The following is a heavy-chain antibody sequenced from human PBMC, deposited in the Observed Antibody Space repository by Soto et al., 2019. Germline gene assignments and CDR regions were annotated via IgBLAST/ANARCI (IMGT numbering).Heavy chain of an antibody. V-gene: IGHV5-51*01. J-gene: IGHJ4*02. D-gene: IGHD1-1*01. CDR1: GYSFTSYW. CDR3: ARHGKFSAMTNFFDA. CDR2: IYPGDSDT. Sequence: GESLKISCKGSGYSFTSYWIGWVRQMPGKGLEWMGIIYPGDSDTRYSPSFQGQVTISADRSISTAYLQWSSLSASDTAMYYCARHGKFSAMTNFFDAWGQGTPVTVSS.